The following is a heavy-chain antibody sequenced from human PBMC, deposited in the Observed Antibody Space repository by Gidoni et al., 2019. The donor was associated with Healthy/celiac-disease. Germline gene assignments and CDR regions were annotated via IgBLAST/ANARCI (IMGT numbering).Heavy chain of an antibody. Sequence: QVQLVESGGGLVKHGGSLRLACASSGFTFRDSDLSWIRQAPGKGLEWVSYISSSGSTIYYADSVKGRFTISRDNAKNSLYLQMNSLRAEDTAVYYCARAQKWELRDYYYYGMDVWGQGTTVTVSS. CDR1: GFTFRDSD. V-gene: IGHV3-11*01. CDR2: ISSSGSTI. D-gene: IGHD1-26*01. CDR3: ARAQKWELRDYYYYGMDV. J-gene: IGHJ6*02.